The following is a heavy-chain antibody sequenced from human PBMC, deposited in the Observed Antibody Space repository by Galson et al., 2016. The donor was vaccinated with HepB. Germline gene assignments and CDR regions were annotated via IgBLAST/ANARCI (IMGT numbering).Heavy chain of an antibody. CDR2: ISSDGSST. CDR3: ARRMATITSFDY. Sequence: SLRLSCAASGFTFSSYWMHWVRQAPGKGLVWVSRISSDGSSTSYADSVKGRFTISRDNAKNTLYLQMNSLRAEDTAVYYCARRMATITSFDYWGQGTLVTVSS. J-gene: IGHJ4*02. CDR1: GFTFSSYW. D-gene: IGHD5-24*01. V-gene: IGHV3-74*01.